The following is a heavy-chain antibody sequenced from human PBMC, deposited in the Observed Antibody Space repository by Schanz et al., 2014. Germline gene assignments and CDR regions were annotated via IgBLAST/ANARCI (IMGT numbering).Heavy chain of an antibody. V-gene: IGHV3-33*01. CDR1: GFTFSSYG. Sequence: VQLVESGGGVVQPGRSLRLSCAASGFTFSSYGMHWVRQAPGKGLEWVAIIWYDGSNKYYADSVKGRFTISRDNSKNTLCLQMSSLRAEDTAVYYCARDGDFDYWGQGTLVTVSS. CDR3: ARDGDFDY. CDR2: IWYDGSNK. J-gene: IGHJ4*02.